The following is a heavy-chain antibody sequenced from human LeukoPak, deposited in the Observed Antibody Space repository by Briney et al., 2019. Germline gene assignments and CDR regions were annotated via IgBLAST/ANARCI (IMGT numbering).Heavy chain of an antibody. D-gene: IGHD6-19*01. J-gene: IGHJ4*02. Sequence: GESLKISCKGSGYSFNTYWIGWVRQMPGKGLEWMGIIYPGDSDTRYSPSFQGQVTFSADKSISTAYLQWSSLKASDTAMFYCARRGSSGWEFFDYWGQGTLVSVSS. CDR2: IYPGDSDT. V-gene: IGHV5-51*01. CDR3: ARRGSSGWEFFDY. CDR1: GYSFNTYW.